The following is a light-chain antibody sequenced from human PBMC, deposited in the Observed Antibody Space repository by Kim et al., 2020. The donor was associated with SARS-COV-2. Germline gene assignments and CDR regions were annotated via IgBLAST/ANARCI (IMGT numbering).Light chain of an antibody. J-gene: IGLJ2*01. V-gene: IGLV2-14*04. CDR2: DVS. CDR1: SSDVGGDNY. Sequence: GQSLAISGTGNSSDVGGDNYVTWDQQHQGKAPKLMIYDVSKRPSGVSNRFSGSKSGKTASLTISGLQAEDEADYYCSSYTSSSTVVFGGGTQLTVL. CDR3: SSYTSSSTVV.